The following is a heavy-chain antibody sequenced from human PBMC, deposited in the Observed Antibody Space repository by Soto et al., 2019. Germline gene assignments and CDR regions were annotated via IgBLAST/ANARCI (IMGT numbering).Heavy chain of an antibody. CDR1: GFTFSSYS. J-gene: IGHJ3*02. CDR2: ISSSSSYI. CDR3: ARVGGGYQLLHAFDI. Sequence: GGSLRLSCAASGFTFSSYSMNWVRQAPGKGLEWVSSISSSSSYIYYADSVKGRFTISRDNAKNSLYLQMNSLRAEDTAVYYCARVGGGYQLLHAFDIWGQGTMVTVS. D-gene: IGHD2-2*01. V-gene: IGHV3-21*01.